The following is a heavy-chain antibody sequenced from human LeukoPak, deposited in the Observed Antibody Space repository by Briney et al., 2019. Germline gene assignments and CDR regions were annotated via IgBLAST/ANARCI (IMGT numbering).Heavy chain of an antibody. D-gene: IGHD6-19*01. CDR2: MNPNSGNT. J-gene: IGHJ4*02. CDR1: GYTFTSYD. Sequence: ASVKVSCKASGYTFTSYDINWVRQATGQGLEWMGWMNPNSGNTGYAQKFQGRITMTRNTSISTAYMELSSLRSEDTAVYYCARSGYSSGWWDFDYWGQGTLVTVSS. CDR3: ARSGYSSGWWDFDY. V-gene: IGHV1-8*01.